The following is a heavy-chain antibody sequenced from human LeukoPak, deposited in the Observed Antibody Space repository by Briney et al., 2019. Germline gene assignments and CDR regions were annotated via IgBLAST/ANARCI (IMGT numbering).Heavy chain of an antibody. V-gene: IGHV1-2*02. J-gene: IGHJ5*02. Sequence: ASVKVSCKASGYTFTGYYIHWVRQAPGQALEWMGWINPNSGGTNYAQKFQGRVTMTRDTSISTAYMELSRLRSDDTAVYYCARGFIDYYDSSGYYLEAHWFDPWGQGTLVTVSS. CDR2: INPNSGGT. D-gene: IGHD3-22*01. CDR1: GYTFTGYY. CDR3: ARGFIDYYDSSGYYLEAHWFDP.